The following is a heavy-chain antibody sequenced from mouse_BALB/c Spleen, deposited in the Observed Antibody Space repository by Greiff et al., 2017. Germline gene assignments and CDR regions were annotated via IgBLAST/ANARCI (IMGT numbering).Heavy chain of an antibody. CDR3: NARSDGNSDFDY. CDR1: GFNIKDYY. Sequence: EVQLQQSGAELVRSGASVKLSCTASGFNIKDYYMHWVKQRPEQGLEWIGWIDPENGDTEYAPKFQGKATMTADTSSNTAYLQLSSLTSEDTAVYYCNARSDGNSDFDYWGQGTTLTVSS. V-gene: IGHV14-4*02. D-gene: IGHD2-1*01. J-gene: IGHJ2*01. CDR2: IDPENGDT.